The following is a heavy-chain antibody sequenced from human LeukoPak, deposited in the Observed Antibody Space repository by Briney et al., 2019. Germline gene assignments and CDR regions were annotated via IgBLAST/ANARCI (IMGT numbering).Heavy chain of an antibody. CDR2: INPNSGGT. CDR1: GYTFTAYY. V-gene: IGHV1-2*02. CDR3: ASAEYSGSPIDY. J-gene: IGHJ4*02. D-gene: IGHD6-6*01. Sequence: ASVKVSCKASGYTFTAYYMHWARQAPGQGLEWMGWINPNSGGTNYAQKFQGRITMTRDTSISTAYMELSGLRSDDTAVYYCASAEYSGSPIDYWGQGTLVTVSS.